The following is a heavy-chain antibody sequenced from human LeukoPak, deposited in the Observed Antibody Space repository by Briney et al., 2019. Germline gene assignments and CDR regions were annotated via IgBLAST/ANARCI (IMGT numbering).Heavy chain of an antibody. Sequence: GGSLSLSCAASGFTFSSNAMHWARQSPGKGLEWVAVISYDGGNKNCADSVKGRFTISRDNSKNMLYLQMNSLRAEDTAVYYCARDQVGSFCRSTNCHFYFDHWGQAALVAVSS. CDR2: ISYDGGNK. D-gene: IGHD2-2*01. J-gene: IGHJ4*02. V-gene: IGHV3-30-3*01. CDR3: ARDQVGSFCRSTNCHFYFDH. CDR1: GFTFSSNA.